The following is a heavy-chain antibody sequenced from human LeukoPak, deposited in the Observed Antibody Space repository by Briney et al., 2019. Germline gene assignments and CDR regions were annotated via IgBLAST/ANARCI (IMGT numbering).Heavy chain of an antibody. Sequence: GGSLRLSCAASGFTFSDYYMSCIPQAPGKGLEWVSYISSSGSTIYYADSVKGRFTISRDNAKNSLYLQMNSLRAEDTAVYYCARERTGYYYYMDVWGKGTTVTVSS. CDR3: ARERTGYYYYMDV. V-gene: IGHV3-11*01. CDR2: ISSSGSTI. J-gene: IGHJ6*03. CDR1: GFTFSDYY.